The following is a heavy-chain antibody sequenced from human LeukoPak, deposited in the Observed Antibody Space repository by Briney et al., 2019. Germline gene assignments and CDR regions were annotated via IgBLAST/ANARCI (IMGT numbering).Heavy chain of an antibody. Sequence: ASVKVSCKASGYTFTSYDINWVRQATGQGLEWMGWMNPNSGNTGYTQKFQGRVTMTRSTSISTAYMELSSLRSEDTAVYYCARGPLGSGWYYFDYWGQGTLVTVSS. CDR3: ARGPLGSGWYYFDY. D-gene: IGHD6-19*01. CDR2: MNPNSGNT. J-gene: IGHJ4*02. CDR1: GYTFTSYD. V-gene: IGHV1-8*01.